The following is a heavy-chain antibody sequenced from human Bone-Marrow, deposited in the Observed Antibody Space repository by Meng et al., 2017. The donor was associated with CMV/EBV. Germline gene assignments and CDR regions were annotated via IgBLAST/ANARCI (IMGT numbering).Heavy chain of an antibody. Sequence: GESLKISCAASGFTFSSYAMSWVRQAPGKGLEWVSVIYSGGSSTYYADSVKGRFTISRDNSKNTLYLQMNSLRAEDTAVYYCAIVPDYYDSSGYLRRFDPWGQGTLVTVSS. J-gene: IGHJ5*02. CDR1: GFTFSSYA. CDR3: AIVPDYYDSSGYLRRFDP. V-gene: IGHV3-23*03. CDR2: IYSGGSST. D-gene: IGHD3-22*01.